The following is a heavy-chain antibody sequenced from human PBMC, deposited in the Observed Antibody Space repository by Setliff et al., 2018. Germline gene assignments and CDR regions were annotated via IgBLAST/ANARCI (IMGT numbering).Heavy chain of an antibody. CDR3: ARDWGSSCWYFDY. J-gene: IGHJ4*02. CDR2: IYHSGST. D-gene: IGHD6-19*01. CDR1: GGSISSSNW. Sequence: PSETLSLTCAVSGGSISSSNWWRWVRQHPGKGLEWIGEIYHSGSTNYNQSLKSRVTISVDKSKNQFSLKLSSVTAADTAVYYCARDWGSSCWYFDYWGQGTMVTVSS. V-gene: IGHV4-4*02.